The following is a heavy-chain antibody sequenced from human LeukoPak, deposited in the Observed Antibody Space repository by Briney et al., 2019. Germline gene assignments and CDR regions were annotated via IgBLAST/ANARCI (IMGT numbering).Heavy chain of an antibody. CDR1: GYTFTGYY. Sequence: ASLKVSCMASGYTFTGYYLHWVRQAPGQGLEWMGWIYPKTGGTSYAQKFQGRVTMTRDTSISTAYMELIGLRSDDTAVYYCAGPWDQVGFDPWGQGTLVSVSS. CDR2: IYPKTGGT. CDR3: AGPWDQVGFDP. J-gene: IGHJ5*02. V-gene: IGHV1-2*02. D-gene: IGHD1-26*01.